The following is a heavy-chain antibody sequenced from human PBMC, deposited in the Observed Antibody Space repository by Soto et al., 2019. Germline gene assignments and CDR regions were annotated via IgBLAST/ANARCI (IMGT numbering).Heavy chain of an antibody. Sequence: GSLRLSCAASGFTFGSYAMSWVRQAPGKGLEWVSAISGSGGSTYYADSVKGRFTISRDNSKNTLYLQMNSLRAEDTAVYYCAKDHTKYSYGYDWGQGTLVTVSS. CDR1: GFTFGSYA. CDR2: ISGSGGST. V-gene: IGHV3-23*01. D-gene: IGHD5-18*01. J-gene: IGHJ4*02. CDR3: AKDHTKYSYGYD.